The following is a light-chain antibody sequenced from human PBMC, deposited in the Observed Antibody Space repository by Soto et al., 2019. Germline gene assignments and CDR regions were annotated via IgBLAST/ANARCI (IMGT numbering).Light chain of an antibody. CDR2: DTS. J-gene: IGKJ1*01. CDR1: QSVRDRY. V-gene: IGKV3-20*01. CDR3: QQYGSSPWT. Sequence: EIVLTQSPGTLSLSPGERATLSCRASQSVRDRYLAWYQQKPGQAPSLLIYDTSTRATGVPARFSGSGSGTDFALTISRVEPEDFAIYFCQQYGSSPWTFGQGTKVEI.